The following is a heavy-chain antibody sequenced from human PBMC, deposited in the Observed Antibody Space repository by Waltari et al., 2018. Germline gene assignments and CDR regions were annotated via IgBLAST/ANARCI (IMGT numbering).Heavy chain of an antibody. CDR1: GGSITSTKHY. V-gene: IGHV4-39*01. CDR3: ATYIGASVGTAAFDV. Sequence: QLQLQESGPGLVKPSETLSLPCSVSGGSITSTKHYWGWIRQPPGQGLEWIGTISYNGATYNSPSLRGRVTVSRDTSMNQLSLKLGSVTAADTAVYYCATYIGASVGTAAFDVWGQGTMVTVSS. J-gene: IGHJ3*01. CDR2: ISYNGAT. D-gene: IGHD1-1*01.